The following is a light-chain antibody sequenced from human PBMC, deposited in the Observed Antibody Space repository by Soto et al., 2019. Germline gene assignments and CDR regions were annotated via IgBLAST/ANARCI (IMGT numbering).Light chain of an antibody. Sequence: EIVLTQSPGTLCLSPGERATLSCRASQSVSSDLAWYHQKPGQAPRLLIYDVSYRASGVPARFSGSGSGTDFTLTISSLEPEDSAVYYCQQRSKWPLTFGGGTKVEI. CDR3: QQRSKWPLT. CDR1: QSVSSD. V-gene: IGKV3-11*01. CDR2: DVS. J-gene: IGKJ4*01.